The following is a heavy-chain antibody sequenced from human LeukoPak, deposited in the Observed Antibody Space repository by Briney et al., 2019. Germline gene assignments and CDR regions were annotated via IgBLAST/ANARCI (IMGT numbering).Heavy chain of an antibody. CDR2: ISAYNGNT. CDR1: GYTFTIYG. V-gene: IGHV1-18*01. CDR3: ARSEGSSWYNWFDP. D-gene: IGHD6-13*01. J-gene: IGHJ5*02. Sequence: ASVNVSCKASGYTFTIYGISWVRQAPGQGLEWMGWISAYNGNTNYAQKLQGRVTMTTDTSTSTAYMELRSLRSDDTAVYYCARSEGSSWYNWFDPWGQGTLVTVSS.